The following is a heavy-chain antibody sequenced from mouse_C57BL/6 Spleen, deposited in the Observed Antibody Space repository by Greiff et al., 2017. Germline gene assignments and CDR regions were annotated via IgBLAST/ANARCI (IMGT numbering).Heavy chain of an antibody. V-gene: IGHV1-82*01. CDR1: GYAFSSSW. J-gene: IGHJ4*01. Sequence: VQLQQSGPELVKPGASVKISCKASGYAFSSSWMNWVKQRPGKGLEWTGRIYPGDGDTNYNGKFKGKATLTADKSSSTAYMQLSSLTSEDSAVYFCARNIDDYEGAMDYWGQGTSVTVSS. D-gene: IGHD2-4*01. CDR3: ARNIDDYEGAMDY. CDR2: IYPGDGDT.